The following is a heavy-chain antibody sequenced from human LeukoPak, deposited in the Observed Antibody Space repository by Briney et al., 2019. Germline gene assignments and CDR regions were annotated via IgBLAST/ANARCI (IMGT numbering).Heavy chain of an antibody. CDR1: GFTFSNYA. V-gene: IGHV3-23*01. D-gene: IGHD4-23*01. CDR3: ARDVHGGAFDY. Sequence: GGSLRLSCKASGFTFSNYAMTWVRQAPGKGLEWVSGISDSGVSPEYADSVKGRFTISRDNSKNTLYVQMNSLGVEDTAVYYCARDVHGGAFDYWGQGTLVTVSS. J-gene: IGHJ4*02. CDR2: ISDSGVSP.